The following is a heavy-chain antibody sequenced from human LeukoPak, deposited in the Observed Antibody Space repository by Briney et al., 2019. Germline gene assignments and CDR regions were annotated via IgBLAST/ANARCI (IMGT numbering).Heavy chain of an antibody. V-gene: IGHV3-53*01. D-gene: IGHD4-17*01. J-gene: IGHJ4*02. Sequence: GGSLRLSCVASGFDVSSNYMSWVRQAPGKGLDWVSLLYRDGTTYYAESVKGRFTISRDSSKSTLYLQMNSLTVEDTALYYCARAGYYGDYALALDHWGQGTLVSVFS. CDR1: GFDVSSNY. CDR3: ARAGYYGDYALALDH. CDR2: LYRDGTT.